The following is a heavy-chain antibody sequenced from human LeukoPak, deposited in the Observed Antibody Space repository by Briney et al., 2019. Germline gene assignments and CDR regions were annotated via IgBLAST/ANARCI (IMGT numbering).Heavy chain of an antibody. Sequence: TGGSLRLSCAASGFTFSTYAMSWVRQAPGKGLEWVSGISGSGGGTYYADSVKGRFTISRDNARNSLYLQMNSLRAEDTAIYYCARSEHSSSSFDYWGQGTLVTVSS. CDR2: ISGSGGGT. J-gene: IGHJ4*02. D-gene: IGHD6-6*01. CDR1: GFTFSTYA. V-gene: IGHV3-23*01. CDR3: ARSEHSSSSFDY.